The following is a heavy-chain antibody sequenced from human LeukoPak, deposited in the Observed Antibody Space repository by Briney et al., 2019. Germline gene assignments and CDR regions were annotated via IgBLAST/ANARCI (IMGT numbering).Heavy chain of an antibody. V-gene: IGHV4-59*01. CDR3: ARAEDYYYYGMDV. Sequence: PSETLSLTCTVSGGSISSYYWSWIRQPPGKGLEWIGYIYYSGSTNYNPSLKSRVTISVDTSKNQFSLKLSSVTAADTAVYYCARAEDYYYYGMDVWGKGTTVTVSS. CDR1: GGSISSYY. CDR2: IYYSGST. J-gene: IGHJ6*04.